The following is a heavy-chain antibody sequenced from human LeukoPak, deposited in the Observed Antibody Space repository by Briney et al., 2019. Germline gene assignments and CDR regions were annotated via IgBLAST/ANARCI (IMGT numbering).Heavy chain of an antibody. CDR1: GDSISSTGYY. CDR2: IYYSGNT. D-gene: IGHD3-22*01. V-gene: IGHV4-39*01. J-gene: IGHJ4*02. CDR3: AADSSGYYYGPY. Sequence: SETLSLTCTVSGDSISSTGYYWGWIRQPPGKGLEWIGSIYYSGNTYYSPSLKSRVTISVDTSKNQFSLKLSSVTAADTAVYYCAADSSGYYYGPYWGQGTLVTVSS.